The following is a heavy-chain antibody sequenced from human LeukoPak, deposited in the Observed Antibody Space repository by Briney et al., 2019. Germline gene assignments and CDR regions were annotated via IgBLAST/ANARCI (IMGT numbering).Heavy chain of an antibody. Sequence: VKGRFTISRDNSKNTLYLQMNSLRAEDTAVYYCAKDSSDNWNGYWGQGTLVTVSS. CDR3: AKDSSDNWNGY. J-gene: IGHJ4*02. D-gene: IGHD1-20*01. V-gene: IGHV3-23*01.